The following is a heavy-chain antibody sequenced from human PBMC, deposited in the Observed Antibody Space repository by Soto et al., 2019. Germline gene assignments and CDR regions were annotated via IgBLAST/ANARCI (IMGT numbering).Heavy chain of an antibody. D-gene: IGHD2-15*01. CDR2: INSDGSVS. V-gene: IGHV3-74*01. Sequence: EVKLVESGGGLVQPGGSLRLSCAASGFTFSNYWMYWVRQAPGQGLVWVSRINSDGSVSRYADSVKGRLTISRDNVKNTLYLQMNSRRGEDTAVYYCARGDCVGGSCYSLAGSFYYYIDVWGKGTTVTVFS. CDR1: GFTFSNYW. CDR3: ARGDCVGGSCYSLAGSFYYYIDV. J-gene: IGHJ6*03.